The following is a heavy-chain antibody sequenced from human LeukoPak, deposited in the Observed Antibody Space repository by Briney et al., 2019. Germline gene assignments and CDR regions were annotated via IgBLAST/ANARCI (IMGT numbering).Heavy chain of an antibody. Sequence: ASVKVSCKASGYTFTGYYMHWVRQAPGQGLEWMGWINPNSGGTNYAQKFQGRVTMTRDTSISTAYMELSRLRSDDTAVYYCARDDIYITTYSGYDFKRQGGWGQGTLVTVSS. CDR1: GYTFTGYY. V-gene: IGHV1-2*02. CDR3: ARDDIYITTYSGYDFKRQGG. CDR2: INPNSGGT. J-gene: IGHJ4*02. D-gene: IGHD5-12*01.